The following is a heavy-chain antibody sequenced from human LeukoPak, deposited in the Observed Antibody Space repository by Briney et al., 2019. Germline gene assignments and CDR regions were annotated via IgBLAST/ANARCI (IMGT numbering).Heavy chain of an antibody. CDR3: TRVGYCSGGSCYPGAY. D-gene: IGHD2-15*01. Sequence: ASVKVSCKASGYTFTSYGISWVRQAPGQGPEWMGWISAYNGNTNYAQKLQGRVTMTTDTSTSTAYMELRSLRSDDTAVYYCTRVGYCSGGSCYPGAYWGQGTLVTVSS. J-gene: IGHJ4*02. CDR2: ISAYNGNT. V-gene: IGHV1-18*04. CDR1: GYTFTSYG.